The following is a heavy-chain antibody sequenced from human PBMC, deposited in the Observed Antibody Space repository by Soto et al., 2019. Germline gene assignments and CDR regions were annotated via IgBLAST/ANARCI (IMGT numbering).Heavy chain of an antibody. CDR3: VKDTYSYGLQGYYYGMDV. CDR2: ISYDRSNK. Sequence: HPGGSLRLSCAASGFTFSSYGMHWVRQAPGKGLEWVAVISYDRSNKYYADYVKGRFTISRDNSKNTLYLQMNSLRAEDTAVYYCVKDTYSYGLQGYYYGMDVWGQGTTVTVSS. V-gene: IGHV3-30*18. J-gene: IGHJ6*02. D-gene: IGHD5-18*01. CDR1: GFTFSSYG.